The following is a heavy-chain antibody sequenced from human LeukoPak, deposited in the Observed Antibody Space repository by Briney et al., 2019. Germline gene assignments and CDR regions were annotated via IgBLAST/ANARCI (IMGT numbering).Heavy chain of an antibody. D-gene: IGHD2-2*01. V-gene: IGHV3-23*01. J-gene: IGHJ3*01. CDR1: GFTFSTYA. CDR2: ITGSSGST. CDR3: AKFGSNHPYDAFDF. Sequence: PGGSLRLSCAASGFTFSTYAMSWVRQAPGKGLEWVSGITGSSGSTYYADSVKGRFTISTDISKNTLYLQMNSLRAEDTAVYYCAKFGSNHPYDAFDFWGQGTMVTVSS.